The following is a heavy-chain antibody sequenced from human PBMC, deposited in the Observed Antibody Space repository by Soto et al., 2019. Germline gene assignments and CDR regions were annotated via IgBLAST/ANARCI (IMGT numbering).Heavy chain of an antibody. J-gene: IGHJ4*01. Sequence: QVQLVQSGAEVKKPGASVKVSCKASGYTLNTYGITWVRQAPGQGLEWMGWISANNDHTNYPQKLQRRVTMTTDTSTSTAYMELRSLTSDGTAVYFCARGTYFDYWGHGTLIAVSS. CDR2: ISANNDHT. CDR3: ARGTYFDY. V-gene: IGHV1-18*01. CDR1: GYTLNTYG.